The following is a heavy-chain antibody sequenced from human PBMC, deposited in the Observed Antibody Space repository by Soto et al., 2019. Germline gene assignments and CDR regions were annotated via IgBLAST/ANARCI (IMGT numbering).Heavy chain of an antibody. CDR3: VGWDFDWPRASYNWFDP. V-gene: IGHV3-64D*06. CDR2: ISSNGGST. Sequence: PGGSLRLSCSASGFTFSSYAMHWVRQAPGKGLEYVSAISSNGGSTYYADSVKGRFTISRDNSKNTLYLQMSSLRAEDTAVYYCVGWDFDWPRASYNWFDPWGQGTLVTVSS. CDR1: GFTFSSYA. J-gene: IGHJ5*02. D-gene: IGHD3-9*01.